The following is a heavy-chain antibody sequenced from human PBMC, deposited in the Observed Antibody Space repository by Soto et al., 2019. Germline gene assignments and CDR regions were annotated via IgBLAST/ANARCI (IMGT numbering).Heavy chain of an antibody. J-gene: IGHJ6*02. V-gene: IGHV3-21*01. D-gene: IGHD3-22*01. CDR2: ISSSSSYI. CDR1: GFTFSSYS. CDR3: ARDLLAYDSSGYYARSNYYYYYGMDV. Sequence: PGGSLRLSCAASGFTFSSYSMNWVRQAPGKGLEWVSSISSSSSYIYYADSVKGRFTISRDNAKNSLYLQMNSLRAEDTAVYYCARDLLAYDSSGYYARSNYYYYYGMDVWGQGTTVT.